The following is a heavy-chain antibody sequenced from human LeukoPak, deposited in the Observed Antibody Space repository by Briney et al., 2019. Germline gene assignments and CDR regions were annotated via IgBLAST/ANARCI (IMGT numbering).Heavy chain of an antibody. V-gene: IGHV1-18*01. Sequence: ASVKVSCKASGYTFTSYGISWVRQAPGQGLEWMGWISAYNGNTNYAQKLQGRVTMTTDTSTSTAYMELRSLRSDDTAVYYCARERRGCSGDSCYLGAFDIWGQGTMVTVSS. CDR2: ISAYNGNT. D-gene: IGHD2-15*01. CDR3: ARERRGCSGDSCYLGAFDI. CDR1: GYTFTSYG. J-gene: IGHJ3*02.